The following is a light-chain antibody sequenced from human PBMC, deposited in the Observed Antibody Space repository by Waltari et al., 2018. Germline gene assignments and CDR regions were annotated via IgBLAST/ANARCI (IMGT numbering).Light chain of an antibody. V-gene: IGKV3-20*01. CDR2: GAS. Sequence: EIVLPQSPGTLSLSPGERATLSCQASQSVRSSYLAWYQQKPGQAPRLLSYGASSRATGIPDRFSGSGSGTDFTLTISRLEPEDFAVYYCQQYGSSRITFGQGTRLEIK. CDR3: QQYGSSRIT. J-gene: IGKJ5*01. CDR1: QSVRSSY.